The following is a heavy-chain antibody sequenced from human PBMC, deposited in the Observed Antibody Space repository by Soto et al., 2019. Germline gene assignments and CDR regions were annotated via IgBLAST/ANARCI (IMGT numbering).Heavy chain of an antibody. CDR3: ARDLITGNTVGSGSYYYYGMDV. D-gene: IGHD1-7*01. Sequence: QVQLQESGPGLVKPSQTLSLTCTVSGGSISSGGYYWSWIRQHPGKGLEWIGYIYYSGSTYYNPSLKSRVNISVDTSKNQFSLKLSSVTAADTAVYYCARDLITGNTVGSGSYYYYGMDVCCQGTTVTVSS. V-gene: IGHV4-31*03. J-gene: IGHJ6*02. CDR2: IYYSGST. CDR1: GGSISSGGYY.